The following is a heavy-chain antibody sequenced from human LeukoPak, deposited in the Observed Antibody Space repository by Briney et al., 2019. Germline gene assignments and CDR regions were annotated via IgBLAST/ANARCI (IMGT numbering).Heavy chain of an antibody. V-gene: IGHV3-48*03. CDR3: ARDLDGYNGYYYYYMNV. CDR1: GFTFSSYE. Sequence: GGSLRLSCAASGFTFSSYEMNWVRQAPGKGLEWVSYISSSGSTIYYAGSVKGRFTISRDNAKNSLYLQMNSLGAEDTAVYYCARDLDGYNGYYYYYMNVWGKGTTVTISS. D-gene: IGHD5-24*01. CDR2: ISSSGSTI. J-gene: IGHJ6*03.